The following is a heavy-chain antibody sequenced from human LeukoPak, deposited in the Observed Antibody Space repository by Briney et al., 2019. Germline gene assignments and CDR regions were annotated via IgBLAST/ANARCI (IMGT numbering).Heavy chain of an antibody. V-gene: IGHV5-51*01. CDR1: GSTFTSYW. J-gene: IGHJ3*02. CDR3: ARRGRGGSGFEDAFDI. Sequence: GASPQISGKGAGSTFTSYWIGWGRPLPGKGLEWMGISYPGDSDTTYSPSFQGQVTISADKSISTAYVQWSSLKASDSAIYYCARRGRGGSGFEDAFDIGGQGTMVTVSS. D-gene: IGHD3-10*01. CDR2: SYPGDSDT.